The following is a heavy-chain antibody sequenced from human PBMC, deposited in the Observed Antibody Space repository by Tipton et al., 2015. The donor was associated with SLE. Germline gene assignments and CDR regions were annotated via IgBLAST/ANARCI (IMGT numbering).Heavy chain of an antibody. CDR1: GFTFTNAW. J-gene: IGHJ4*02. CDR3: IPRGYSGY. V-gene: IGHV3-15*01. CDR2: IKSKADGGTT. D-gene: IGHD5-12*01. Sequence: SLRLSCTVSGFTFTNAWMSWVRQVPGKGLEWVGRIKSKADGGTTDYVAPVKGRFTMSRDDSKNTLYLQMNSLKTEDTAVYYCIPRGYSGYWGQGTLVTVSS.